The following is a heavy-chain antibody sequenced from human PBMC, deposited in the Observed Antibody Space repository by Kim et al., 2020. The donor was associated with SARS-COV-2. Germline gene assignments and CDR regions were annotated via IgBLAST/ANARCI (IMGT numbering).Heavy chain of an antibody. D-gene: IGHD3-3*01. Sequence: GGSLRLSCAASGFTFSSYGMHWVRQAPGKGLEWVAVIWYDGSNKYYADYVKGRFTISRDNSKNTLYLQMNSLRAEDTAVYYCARDQDPRDFWSGKYPGGAFDIWGQGTMVTVSS. CDR2: IWYDGSNK. CDR3: ARDQDPRDFWSGKYPGGAFDI. V-gene: IGHV3-33*08. J-gene: IGHJ3*02. CDR1: GFTFSSYG.